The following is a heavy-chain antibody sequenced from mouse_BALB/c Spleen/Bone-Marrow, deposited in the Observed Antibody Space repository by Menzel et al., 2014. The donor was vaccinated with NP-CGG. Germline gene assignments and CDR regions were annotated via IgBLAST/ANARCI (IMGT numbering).Heavy chain of an antibody. D-gene: IGHD4-1*01. J-gene: IGHJ3*01. CDR2: ISDGGSYT. V-gene: IGHV5-4*02. CDR3: ANWAY. Sequence: EVKLVESGGGLVRPGGSLKLSCAASGFTFSDYYMYWVRQTPEKSLEWVATISDGGSYTYYPDSVKGRFTISRDNAKNNPYLQMSSLKSEDTAMYYCANWAYWGQGTLVTVSA. CDR1: GFTFSDYY.